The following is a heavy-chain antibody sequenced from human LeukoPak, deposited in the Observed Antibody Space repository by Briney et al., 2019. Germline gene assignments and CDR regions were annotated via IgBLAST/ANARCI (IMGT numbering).Heavy chain of an antibody. Sequence: ASVKVSCKASGYTFGTHWMHWVRQAPGQGLEWMGWINPNSGGTNYAQKFQGRVTMTRDTSISTAYMELSRLRSDDTAVYYCARVPLLWFGEFPPSQDWFDPWGQGTLVTVSS. CDR2: INPNSGGT. J-gene: IGHJ5*02. CDR3: ARVPLLWFGEFPPSQDWFDP. CDR1: GYTFGTHW. V-gene: IGHV1-2*02. D-gene: IGHD3-10*01.